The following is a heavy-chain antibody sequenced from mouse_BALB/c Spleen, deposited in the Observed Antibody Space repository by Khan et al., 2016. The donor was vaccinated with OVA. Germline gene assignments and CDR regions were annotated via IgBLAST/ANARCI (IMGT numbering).Heavy chain of an antibody. CDR2: INTHSGVP. V-gene: IGHV9-4*02. Sequence: QIQLVQSGPELKKPGETVRISCKASGYTFTTAGIQWVQKMPGKGLKWIGWINTHSGVPKYAEDFKGRFAFSLEISVNTAYLQITNLKNEDTATYSCARGGDAYYRNDGGAMEYWGQGTSVTVSS. CDR1: GYTFTTAG. CDR3: ARGGDAYYRNDGGAMEY. D-gene: IGHD2-14*01. J-gene: IGHJ4*01.